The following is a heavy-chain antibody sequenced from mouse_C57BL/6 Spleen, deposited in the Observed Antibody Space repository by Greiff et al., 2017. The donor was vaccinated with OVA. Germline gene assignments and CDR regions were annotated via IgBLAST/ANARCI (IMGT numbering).Heavy chain of an antibody. CDR1: GYTFTDYE. CDR3: TRMLPYYAMDY. V-gene: IGHV1-15*01. CDR2: IDPETGGT. J-gene: IGHJ4*01. Sequence: VKLMESGAELVRPGASVTLSCKASGYTFTDYEMHWVKQTPVHGLEWIGAIDPETGGTAYNQKFKGKAILTADKSSSTAYMELRSLTSEDSAVYYCTRMLPYYAMDYWGQGTSVTVSS.